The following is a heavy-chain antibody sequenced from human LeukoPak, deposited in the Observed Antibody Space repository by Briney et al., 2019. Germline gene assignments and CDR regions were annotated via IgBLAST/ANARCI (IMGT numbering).Heavy chain of an antibody. J-gene: IGHJ4*02. V-gene: IGHV4-38-2*02. CDR2: IYHSGRT. CDR3: ARGKAVYSSRLIQKDY. Sequence: SETLSLTCTVSGYSISSGYYWGWIRQPPGKGLEWIGIIYHSGRTDYNPSLKSRVTISEDTSKNQFSLTQSSVTAADTAVYYCARGKAVYSSRLIQKDYWGQGTLVTVSS. D-gene: IGHD6-13*01. CDR1: GYSISSGYY.